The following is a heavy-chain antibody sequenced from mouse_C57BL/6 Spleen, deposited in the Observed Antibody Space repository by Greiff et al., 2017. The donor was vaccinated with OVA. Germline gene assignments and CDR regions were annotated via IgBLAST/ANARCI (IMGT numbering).Heavy chain of an antibody. CDR2: IWSGGST. V-gene: IGHV2-2*01. CDR1: GFSLTSYG. CDR3: AREREDYDYDAWYFDV. D-gene: IGHD2-4*01. Sequence: VQLQESGPGLVQPSQSLSITCTVSGFSLTSYGVHWVRQSPGKGLEWLGVIWSGGSTDYNAAFISRLSISKDNSKSQVFFKMNSLQADDTAIYYCAREREDYDYDAWYFDVWGTGTTVTVSS. J-gene: IGHJ1*03.